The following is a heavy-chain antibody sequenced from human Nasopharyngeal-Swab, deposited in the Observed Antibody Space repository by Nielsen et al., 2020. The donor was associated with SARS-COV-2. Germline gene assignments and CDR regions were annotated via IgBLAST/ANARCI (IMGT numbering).Heavy chain of an antibody. D-gene: IGHD6-13*01. CDR3: ARMDFIASRDY. CDR1: GFTFSIYS. V-gene: IGHV3-48*01. J-gene: IGHJ4*02. CDR2: ISSSSSTI. Sequence: GESLKISCAASGFTFSIYSMNWVRQAPGKGLEWVSYISSSSSTIYYADSVKGRYTISRDNAKNSLYLQMNSLRAEDTAVYYCARMDFIASRDYWGQGTLVTVSS.